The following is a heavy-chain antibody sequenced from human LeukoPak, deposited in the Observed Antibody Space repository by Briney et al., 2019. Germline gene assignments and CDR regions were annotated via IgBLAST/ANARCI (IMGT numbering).Heavy chain of an antibody. Sequence: SESLSLTCTVSGGSISSYYWSWVRQPPGKGPEWIGYIYYSGSTNYNPSLKSRVTITVDTSKNQFSLKLSSVTAEDTAVYYCASHTPGGDPLRFLSPWGQGTLVTVSS. CDR3: ASHTPGGDPLRFLSP. D-gene: IGHD3-3*01. V-gene: IGHV4-59*08. CDR1: GGSISSYY. J-gene: IGHJ4*02. CDR2: IYYSGST.